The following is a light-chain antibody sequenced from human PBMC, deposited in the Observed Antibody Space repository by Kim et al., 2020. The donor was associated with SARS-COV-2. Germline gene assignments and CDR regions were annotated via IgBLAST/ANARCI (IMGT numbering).Light chain of an antibody. J-gene: IGLJ2*01. V-gene: IGLV3-1*01. CDR1: KLGDKY. Sequence: VSPGQTASITCSGDKLGDKYACWYQQKPGQSPVLVIYQDSKRPSGMPERFSGSNSGNTATLTISGTQAMDEADYYCQAWDSSTAWVFGGGTKLTVL. CDR2: QDS. CDR3: QAWDSSTAWV.